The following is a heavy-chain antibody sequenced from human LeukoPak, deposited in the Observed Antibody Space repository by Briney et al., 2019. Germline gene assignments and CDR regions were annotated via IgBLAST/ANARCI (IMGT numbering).Heavy chain of an antibody. J-gene: IGHJ2*01. Sequence: SETLSLTCTVSGGSISSYYWSWIRQPPGKGLEWVGYFSYSGSTDNNPSLKSRVTMSVDTAKSQFSLKLRAVTAADSAVYYCARHFYDSSGLTYFDFWGRGILVTVSS. V-gene: IGHV4-59*01. CDR2: FSYSGST. CDR3: ARHFYDSSGLTYFDF. CDR1: GGSISSYY. D-gene: IGHD3-22*01.